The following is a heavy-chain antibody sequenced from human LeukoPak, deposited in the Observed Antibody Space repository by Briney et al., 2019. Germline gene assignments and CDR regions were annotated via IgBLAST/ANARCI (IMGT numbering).Heavy chain of an antibody. V-gene: IGHV4-4*07. CDR2: IYTSGST. Sequence: SETLSLTCTVSGGSISSYYWSWIRQPAGKGLEWIRRIYTSGSTNYNPSLKSRVTMSVDTSKNQFSLKLSSVTAADTAVYYCARSQYDFWSGDFDSNWFDPWGQGTLVTVSS. CDR1: GGSISSYY. CDR3: ARSQYDFWSGDFDSNWFDP. D-gene: IGHD3-3*01. J-gene: IGHJ5*02.